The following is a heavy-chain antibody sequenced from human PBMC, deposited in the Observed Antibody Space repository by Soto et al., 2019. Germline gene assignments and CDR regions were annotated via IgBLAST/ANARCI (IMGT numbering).Heavy chain of an antibody. D-gene: IGHD3-10*01. CDR1: GGSFSGYY. Sequence: PSETLSLTCAVYGGSFSGYYWSWIRQPPGKGLEWIGEINHSGSTNYNPSLKSRVTISVDTSKNQFSLKLSSVTAADTAVYYCARVTRGFYFDSWGQGTLVTVSS. J-gene: IGHJ4*02. CDR3: ARVTRGFYFDS. CDR2: INHSGST. V-gene: IGHV4-34*01.